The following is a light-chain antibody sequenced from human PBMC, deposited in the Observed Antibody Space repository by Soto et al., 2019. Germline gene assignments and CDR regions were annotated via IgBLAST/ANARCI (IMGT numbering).Light chain of an antibody. CDR2: GNS. V-gene: IGLV1-40*01. CDR3: QSYDSSLSAHYV. CDR1: SSNIGATYD. Sequence: QAVVTQPPSVSGAPGQRVTISCTGSSSNIGATYDVQWYQQLPGTAPKLLIYGNSNRPSGVPDRFSGSKSGTSASLAITGLQAGDEADYYCQSYDSSLSAHYVFGTGTKLTVL. J-gene: IGLJ1*01.